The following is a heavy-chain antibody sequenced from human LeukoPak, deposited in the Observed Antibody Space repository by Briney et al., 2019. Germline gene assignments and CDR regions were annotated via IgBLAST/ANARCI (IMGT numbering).Heavy chain of an antibody. J-gene: IGHJ4*02. V-gene: IGHV1-46*01. Sequence: ASVKVSCKASGGTFSSYAISWVRQAPGQGLEWMGIINPSGGSTSYAQKFQGRVTMTRDTSTSTVYMELSSLRSEDTAVYYCASPGYCSGGSCYPYYFDYWGQGTLVTVSS. CDR3: ASPGYCSGGSCYPYYFDY. D-gene: IGHD2-15*01. CDR2: INPSGGST. CDR1: GGTFSSYA.